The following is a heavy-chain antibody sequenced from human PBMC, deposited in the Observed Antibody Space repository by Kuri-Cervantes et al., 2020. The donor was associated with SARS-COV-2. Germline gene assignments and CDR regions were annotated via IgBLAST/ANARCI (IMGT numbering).Heavy chain of an antibody. J-gene: IGHJ4*02. D-gene: IGHD3-10*01. CDR3: ARVAEYGSGDFDH. Sequence: SVKVSCKASGGTFSSYAISWVRQAPGQGLEWMGGIIPIFGTANYAQKFQGRVTMTTDTSTSTAYMELRGLRSDDTAVYYCARVAEYGSGDFDHWGQGTLVTVSS. CDR1: GGTFSSYA. CDR2: IIPIFGTA. V-gene: IGHV1-69*05.